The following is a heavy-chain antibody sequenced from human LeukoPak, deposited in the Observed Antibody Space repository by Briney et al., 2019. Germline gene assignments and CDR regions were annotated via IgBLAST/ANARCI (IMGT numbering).Heavy chain of an antibody. CDR3: ANEGDTTYYYDSSGYYFDY. CDR2: ISGSGGST. CDR1: GFTFSSYA. Sequence: PGGSLRLSCAASGFTFSSYAMSWVRQAPGKGLEWVSAISGSGGSTYYADSVKGRFTISRDNSKNTLYLQMNSLRAEDTAVYYCANEGDTTYYYDSSGYYFDYWGQGTLVTVSS. V-gene: IGHV3-23*01. J-gene: IGHJ4*02. D-gene: IGHD3-22*01.